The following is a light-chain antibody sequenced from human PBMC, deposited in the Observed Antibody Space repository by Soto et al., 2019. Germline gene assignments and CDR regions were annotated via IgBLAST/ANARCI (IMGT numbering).Light chain of an antibody. V-gene: IGLV2-14*01. CDR3: SSYTSSSTLV. CDR2: DVS. J-gene: IGLJ1*01. Sequence: SLLTQPASVSRSPGQSITISCTRTSSDVGGYNYVSWYQQHPGKAPKLMIYDVSNRPSGVSNRFSGSKSGNTASLTISGLQAEDGADYYCSSYTSSSTLVFGTGTKVTVL. CDR1: SSDVGGYNY.